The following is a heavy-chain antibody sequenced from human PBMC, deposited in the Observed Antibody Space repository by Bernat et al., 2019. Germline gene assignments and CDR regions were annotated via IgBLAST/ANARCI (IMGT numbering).Heavy chain of an antibody. CDR3: ARENGYDFKFDP. J-gene: IGHJ5*02. Sequence: QVQLQESGPGLVKPSGTLSLTCTVSGGSISSGGYYWSWIRQHPGKGLEWIGYIYYSGSTYYNPSLKSRVTISVDTSKNQFSLKLSSVTAADTAVYYCARENGYDFKFDPWGQGTLVTVSS. CDR1: GGSISSGGYY. V-gene: IGHV4-31*03. D-gene: IGHD5-12*01. CDR2: IYYSGST.